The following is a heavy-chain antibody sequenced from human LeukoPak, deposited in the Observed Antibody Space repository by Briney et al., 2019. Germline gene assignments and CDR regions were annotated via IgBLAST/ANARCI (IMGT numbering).Heavy chain of an antibody. CDR3: ARAYCSSTSCYFDY. Sequence: PSETLSLTXTVSGGSISSYYWSWIRQPPGKGLEWIGYIYYSGSTNYNPSLKSRVTISVDTSKNQFSLKLSSVTAADTAVYYCARAYCSSTSCYFDYWGQGTLVTVSS. CDR1: GGSISSYY. CDR2: IYYSGST. V-gene: IGHV4-59*01. D-gene: IGHD2-2*01. J-gene: IGHJ4*02.